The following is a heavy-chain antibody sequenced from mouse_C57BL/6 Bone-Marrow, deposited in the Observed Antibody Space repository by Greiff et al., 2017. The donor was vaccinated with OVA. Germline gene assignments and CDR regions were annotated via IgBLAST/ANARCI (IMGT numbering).Heavy chain of an antibody. CDR1: GYSITSGYY. Sequence: EVQVVESGPGLVKPSQSLSLTCSVTGYSITSGYYWNWIRQFPGNKLEWMGYISYDGSHNYNPSLKNRISITRDTSKNQCILKLKSVTTEDTATYYGADYYDYDGGAMDYWGQGTSVTVSS. D-gene: IGHD2-4*01. J-gene: IGHJ4*01. CDR3: ADYYDYDGGAMDY. V-gene: IGHV3-6*01. CDR2: ISYDGSH.